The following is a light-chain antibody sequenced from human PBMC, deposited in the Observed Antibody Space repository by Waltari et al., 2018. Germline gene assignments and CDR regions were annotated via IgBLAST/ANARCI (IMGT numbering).Light chain of an antibody. CDR1: QSISSY. CDR2: AAS. V-gene: IGKV1-39*01. CDR3: QQSYSTPFT. Sequence: DIQMTQSPSSLSASVGARGPTTCRASQSISSYLNWYQQKPEKAPNLLIYAASSLQSGVPSRFSGSGSGTDFTLTISSLQPEDFATYYCQQSYSTPFTFGPGTKVDIK. J-gene: IGKJ3*01.